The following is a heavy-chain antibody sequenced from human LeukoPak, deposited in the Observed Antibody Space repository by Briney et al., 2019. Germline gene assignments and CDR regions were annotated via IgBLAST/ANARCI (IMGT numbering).Heavy chain of an antibody. CDR1: GYTFTGYY. V-gene: IGHV1-2*02. CDR3: AREGLYSGYNY. J-gene: IGHJ4*02. CDR2: INPNSGGT. D-gene: IGHD5-12*01. Sequence: GASVKVSCKASGYTFTGYYMHWVRQASGQRLEWMGWINPNSGGTKYAQKFQGRVTMTRDTSISTAYMELSRLRSDDTAVYYCAREGLYSGYNYWGQGILVTVSS.